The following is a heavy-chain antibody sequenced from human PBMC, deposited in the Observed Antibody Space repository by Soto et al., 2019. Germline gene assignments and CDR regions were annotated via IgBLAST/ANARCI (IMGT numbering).Heavy chain of an antibody. D-gene: IGHD2-2*01. CDR2: IIPILGIA. CDR1: GGTFSSYT. Sequence: QVQLVQSGAEVKKPGSSVKVSCKASGGTFSSYTISWVRQAPGQGLEWMGRIIPILGIANYAQKFQGRVTITADKXXSXAXIELSSLRSEDTAVYCCATRDIVVVPAAPLYYGMDVWGQGTTVTVSS. J-gene: IGHJ6*02. V-gene: IGHV1-69*02. CDR3: ATRDIVVVPAAPLYYGMDV.